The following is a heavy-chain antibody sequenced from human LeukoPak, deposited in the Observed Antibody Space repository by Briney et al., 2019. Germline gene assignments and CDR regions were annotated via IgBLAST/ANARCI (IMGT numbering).Heavy chain of an antibody. D-gene: IGHD2-21*01. J-gene: IGHJ3*01. CDR2: TSGSGGST. Sequence: PGGSLRLSCAASGFTFSSYGMSWVRQAPGKGLQWVSATSGSGGSTYYADSVRGRFTISRDNSKNTVYLQMNSLRAEDTAIYYCAKSGDVLAYDGWGQGTMVTVSS. CDR1: GFTFSSYG. V-gene: IGHV3-23*01. CDR3: AKSGDVLAYDG.